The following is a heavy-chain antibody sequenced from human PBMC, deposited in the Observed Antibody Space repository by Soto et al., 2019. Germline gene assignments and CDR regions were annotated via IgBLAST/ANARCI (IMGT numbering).Heavy chain of an antibody. J-gene: IGHJ6*02. CDR1: GFAITCYG. CDR3: ARCYPIAARSYYYYGMDV. V-gene: IGHV1-18*01. Sequence: GASVKVTSKASGFAITCYGISWVRQAPGQGLEWMGWISAYNGNTNYAQKLQGRVTMTTDTSTSTAYMELRSLRSDDTAVYYCARCYPIAARSYYYYGMDVWGQGTTVTVSS. D-gene: IGHD6-6*01. CDR2: ISAYNGNT.